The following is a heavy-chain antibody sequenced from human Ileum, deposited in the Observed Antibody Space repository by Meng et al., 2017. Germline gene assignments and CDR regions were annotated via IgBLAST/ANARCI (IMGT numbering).Heavy chain of an antibody. Sequence: ASVKVSCKASGYTFTSYHVNWVRQATGQGLEWMGWVDPARDTAGYAQKFEGRITMTRDTSMSTAYMELSSLTSEDTAIYYCARGVEAGVDYWGQGTLVTVSS. CDR3: ARGVEAGVDY. CDR2: VDPARDTA. D-gene: IGHD6-19*01. J-gene: IGHJ4*02. CDR1: GYTFTSYH. V-gene: IGHV1-8*01.